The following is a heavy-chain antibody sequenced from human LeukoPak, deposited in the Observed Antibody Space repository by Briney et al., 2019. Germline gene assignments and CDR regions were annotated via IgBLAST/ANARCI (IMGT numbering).Heavy chain of an antibody. D-gene: IGHD3-16*02. J-gene: IGHJ4*02. Sequence: GGSLRLSCAVSGLTLSSYRMHWGRQAPGKGLVWVSDIETDGKSATYADSVKGRFTISRDNAKNTLYLQMNSLRAEDTAVYFCAIDYQGLHYSGQGTLVTVSS. V-gene: IGHV3-74*01. CDR2: IETDGKSA. CDR3: AIDYQGLHY. CDR1: GLTLSSYR.